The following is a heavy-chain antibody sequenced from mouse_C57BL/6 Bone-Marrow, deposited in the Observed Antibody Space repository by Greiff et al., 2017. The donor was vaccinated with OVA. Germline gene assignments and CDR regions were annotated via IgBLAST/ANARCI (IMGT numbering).Heavy chain of an antibody. CDR2: IYPRSGNT. CDR3: ARGFTTVVAYYFDY. J-gene: IGHJ2*01. Sequence: VKLQESGAELARPGASVKLSCKASGYTFTSYGISWVKQRTGQGLEWIGEIYPRSGNTYYNEKFKGKATLTADKSSSTAYMELRSLTSEDSAVYFCARGFTTVVAYYFDYWGQGTTLTVSS. V-gene: IGHV1-81*01. D-gene: IGHD1-1*01. CDR1: GYTFTSYG.